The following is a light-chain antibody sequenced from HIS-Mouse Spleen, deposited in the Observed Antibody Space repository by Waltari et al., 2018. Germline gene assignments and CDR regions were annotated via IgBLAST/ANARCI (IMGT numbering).Light chain of an antibody. V-gene: IGLV1-47*01. Sequence: QSVLTQPPSASGTPGQRVTISCSGSSPNIGSNYVYWYQQLPGTAPKLLIYRNKARPSGVPDRFSGSKSGTSASLAISGLRSEDEADYYCAAWDDSLSGPVFGGGTKPTVL. CDR3: AAWDDSLSGPV. CDR2: RNK. CDR1: SPNIGSNY. J-gene: IGLJ3*02.